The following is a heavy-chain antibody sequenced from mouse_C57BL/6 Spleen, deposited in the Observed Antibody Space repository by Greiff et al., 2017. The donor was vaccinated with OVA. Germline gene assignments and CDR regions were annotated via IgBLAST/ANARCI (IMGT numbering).Heavy chain of an antibody. CDR3: AREGTYYGNYDYAMDY. Sequence: DVQLVESEGGLVQPGSSMKLSCTASGFTFSDYYMAWVRQVPEKGLEWVANINYDGSSTYYLDSLKSRFIISRDNAKNILYLQMSSLKSEDTATYYCAREGTYYGNYDYAMDYWGQGTSVTVSS. J-gene: IGHJ4*01. V-gene: IGHV5-16*01. D-gene: IGHD2-10*01. CDR1: GFTFSDYY. CDR2: INYDGSST.